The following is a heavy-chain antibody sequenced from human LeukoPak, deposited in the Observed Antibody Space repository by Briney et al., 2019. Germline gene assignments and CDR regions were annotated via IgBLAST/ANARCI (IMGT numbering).Heavy chain of an antibody. CDR2: ISSSSNNI. CDR1: GYIFWIYT. J-gene: IGHJ4*02. CDR3: ARENSSGWWFDY. D-gene: IGHD6-19*01. V-gene: IGHV3-21*01. Sequence: PGGSLRLSCAVSGYIFWIYTMSWVRQAPGKGLEGVSSISSSSNNIYYAESVKGRFTISRDNAKNSLYLQMNSLRAEDTAVYYCARENSSGWWFDYWGQGTLASVSS.